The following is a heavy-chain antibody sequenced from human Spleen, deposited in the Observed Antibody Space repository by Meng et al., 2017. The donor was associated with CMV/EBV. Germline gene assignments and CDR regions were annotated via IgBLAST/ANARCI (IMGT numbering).Heavy chain of an antibody. D-gene: IGHD1-26*01. CDR3: ARRLGSSGSSLEY. CDR2: IYPGDSDT. V-gene: IGHV5-51*01. CDR1: GYSFTSYW. Sequence: GGSLRLSCKGSGYSFTSYWIGWVRQMPGKGLEWMGIIYPGDSDTRYSPSFQGQVTISADKSISAAYLQWTSLKASDTAIYYRARRLGSSGSSLEYWGQGTLVTVSS. J-gene: IGHJ4*02.